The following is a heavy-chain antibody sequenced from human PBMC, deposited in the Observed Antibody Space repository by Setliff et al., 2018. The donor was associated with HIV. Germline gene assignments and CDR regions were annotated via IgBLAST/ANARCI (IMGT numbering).Heavy chain of an antibody. J-gene: IGHJ5*02. CDR2: INWNGGST. V-gene: IGHV3-20*04. Sequence: GGSLRLSCAASGFIFNNYGMSWVRQAPGKGLEWVSGINWNGGSTRYADSVKGRFTISRNNAKKSLYLQMNSLRAEDTALYYCARDTPYSSSWFHWFDPWGQGALVTVSS. CDR3: ARDTPYSSSWFHWFDP. D-gene: IGHD6-13*01. CDR1: GFIFNNYG.